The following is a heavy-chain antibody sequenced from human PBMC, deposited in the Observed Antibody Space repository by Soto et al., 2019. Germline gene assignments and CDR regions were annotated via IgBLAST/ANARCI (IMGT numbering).Heavy chain of an antibody. CDR3: ARENYRGGMDV. CDR1: GGTFSGYA. D-gene: IGHD4-4*01. J-gene: IGHJ6*02. CDR2: IIPIFGTA. V-gene: IGHV1-69*06. Sequence: SVKVSCKASGGTFSGYAISWVRQAPGQGLEWMGGIIPIFGTANYAQKFQGRVTITADKSTSTASMELSSLRSEDTAVYYCARENYRGGMDVWGQGTTVTVSS.